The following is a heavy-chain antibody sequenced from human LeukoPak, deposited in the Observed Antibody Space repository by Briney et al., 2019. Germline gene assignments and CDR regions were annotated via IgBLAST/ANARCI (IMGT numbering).Heavy chain of an antibody. CDR3: ASAAGNWFDP. V-gene: IGHV4-31*03. CDR2: IYYSGST. CDR1: GGSIYRNGYY. D-gene: IGHD3-10*01. J-gene: IGHJ5*02. Sequence: SQTLSLTCTVSGGSIYRNGYYWTWIRQPPGKGLEWIGYIYYSGSTYYNPSLKSRVSMSEDTSKNQFFLHLSSVTAADTAVYYCASAAGNWFDPWGPGTLVTVSS.